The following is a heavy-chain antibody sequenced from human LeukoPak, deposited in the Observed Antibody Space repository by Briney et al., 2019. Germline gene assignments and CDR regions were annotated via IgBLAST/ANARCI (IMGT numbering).Heavy chain of an antibody. CDR2: VSGGGRHK. J-gene: IGHJ3*01. Sequence: GGSLRLSCVASGFTFSTFAMSWVRQAPGNGLEWVSSVSGGGRHKYYPDSVKGRFTISRDSSKNTLYLQLGSLTTVDTAVYYCAKVRFGTEWYSSDAFALWGQGTLVTVAS. CDR1: GFTFSTFA. CDR3: AKVRFGTEWYSSDAFAL. D-gene: IGHD2/OR15-2a*01. V-gene: IGHV3-23*01.